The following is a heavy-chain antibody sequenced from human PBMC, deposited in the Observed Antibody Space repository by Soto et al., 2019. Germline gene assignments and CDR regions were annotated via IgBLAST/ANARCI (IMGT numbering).Heavy chain of an antibody. CDR3: ARVGYCSSTSCYGGFDP. Sequence: SVKVSCKASGGTFSSYAISWVRQAPGQGLEWMGGIIPIFGTANYAQKFQGRVTITADESTSTAYMELSSLRSEDTAVYYCARVGYCSSTSCYGGFDPWGQGTLVTVSS. J-gene: IGHJ5*02. V-gene: IGHV1-69*13. D-gene: IGHD2-2*01. CDR2: IIPIFGTA. CDR1: GGTFSSYA.